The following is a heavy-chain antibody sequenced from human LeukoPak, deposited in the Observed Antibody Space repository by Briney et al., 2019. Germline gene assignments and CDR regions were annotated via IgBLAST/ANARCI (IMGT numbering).Heavy chain of an antibody. CDR1: GGTISSGSYY. Sequence: SQTLSLTCTVSGGTISSGSYYWSWIRQPAGKGLEWIGRIYTSGSTNYNPSLKSRVTISVDTSKNQFSLKLSSVTAADTAVYYCARELPNCSGGSCYSGPSDYWGQGTLVTVSS. D-gene: IGHD2-15*01. V-gene: IGHV4-61*02. J-gene: IGHJ4*02. CDR2: IYTSGST. CDR3: ARELPNCSGGSCYSGPSDY.